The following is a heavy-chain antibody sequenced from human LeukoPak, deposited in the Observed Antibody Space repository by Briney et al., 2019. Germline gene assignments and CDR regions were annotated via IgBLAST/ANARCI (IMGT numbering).Heavy chain of an antibody. J-gene: IGHJ4*02. CDR3: AKNSGFYRLDS. Sequence: PGGSLRLSCAASGFAFSSYSMNWVRQAPGKGLEWVSSISSSSSYIYYADSVKGRFTISRDNAKNSLYLQMNSLRADDTAMYYCAKNSGFYRLDSWGQSTLVIVSS. D-gene: IGHD5-12*01. CDR1: GFAFSSYS. CDR2: ISSSSSYI. V-gene: IGHV3-21*01.